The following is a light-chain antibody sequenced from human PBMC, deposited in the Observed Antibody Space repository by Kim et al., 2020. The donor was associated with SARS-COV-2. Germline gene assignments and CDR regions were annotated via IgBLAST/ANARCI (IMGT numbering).Light chain of an antibody. V-gene: IGKV3D-15*01. CDR3: QQYDKVPLT. J-gene: IGKJ4*01. CDR1: QTVSSN. Sequence: IVMTQSPVTLSISPGDRVTLSCRAGQTVSSNLAWYQRKPGQAPRLLIHGASIRATGIPPRFSGSGSGTDFSLSIGSLQPEDVAVYYCQQYDKVPLTFGGGTKVDIK. CDR2: GAS.